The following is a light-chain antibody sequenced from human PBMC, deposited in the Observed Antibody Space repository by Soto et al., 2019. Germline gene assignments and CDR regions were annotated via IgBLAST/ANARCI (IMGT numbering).Light chain of an antibody. CDR2: DAS. CDR1: QGMSSA. V-gene: IGKV1-13*02. J-gene: IGKJ5*01. CDR3: QQFNSYPIT. Sequence: ALQLTQSPSSLSASVGDRVTITCRASQGMSSALAWYQQKPGKALKLLIYDASSLESGVPSRFSGSGSGTEFTLTITSLQPEDFATYYCQQFNSYPITFGQGTRLEIK.